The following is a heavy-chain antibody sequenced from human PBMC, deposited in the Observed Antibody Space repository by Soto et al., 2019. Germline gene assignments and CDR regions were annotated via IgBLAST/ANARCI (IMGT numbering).Heavy chain of an antibody. CDR1: GFTFRSYG. D-gene: IGHD1-1*01. CDR3: ARGGLEPTDY. J-gene: IGHJ4*02. Sequence: PGGSLRLSCAASGFTFRSYGMHWARQAPGKGLEWVANIKQDGSEKYYVDSVKGRFTISRDNAKNSLYLQMNSLRAEDTAVYYCARGGLEPTDYWGQGTLVTVSS. V-gene: IGHV3-7*03. CDR2: IKQDGSEK.